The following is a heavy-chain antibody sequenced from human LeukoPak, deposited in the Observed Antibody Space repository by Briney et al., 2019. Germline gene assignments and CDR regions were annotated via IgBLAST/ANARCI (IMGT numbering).Heavy chain of an antibody. CDR3: AREKDYDFWSGYYTDY. V-gene: IGHV1-18*01. CDR1: GYTFTSYG. Sequence: ASVKVSCKASGYTFTSYGISWVRQATGQGLEWMGWISAYNGNTNYAQKLQGRVTMTTDTSTSTAYMELRSLRSDDTAVYYCAREKDYDFWSGYYTDYWGQGTLVTVSS. J-gene: IGHJ4*02. CDR2: ISAYNGNT. D-gene: IGHD3-3*01.